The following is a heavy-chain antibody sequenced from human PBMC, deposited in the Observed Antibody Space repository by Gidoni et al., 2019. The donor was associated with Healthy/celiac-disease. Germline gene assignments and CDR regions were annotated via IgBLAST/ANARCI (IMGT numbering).Heavy chain of an antibody. CDR1: GYSFTSYW. CDR3: ARHDVYYDCWSGLGY. V-gene: IGHV5-51*01. D-gene: IGHD3-3*01. CDR2: IYPGDSDI. Sequence: EVQLVQSGAEVKKPGESLKISCKGSGYSFTSYWIGWVRQMPGKCLEWMGFIYPGDSDISYRPSFQGQVTISADKSISTAYLQWSSLKASDTAMYYCARHDVYYDCWSGLGYWGQGTLVTVSS. J-gene: IGHJ4*02.